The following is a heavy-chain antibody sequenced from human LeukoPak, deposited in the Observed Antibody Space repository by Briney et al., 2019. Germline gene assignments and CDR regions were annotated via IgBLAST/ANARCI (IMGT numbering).Heavy chain of an antibody. D-gene: IGHD2-2*01. J-gene: IGHJ4*02. CDR3: ALQSVYCSSTSCYGTFDY. V-gene: IGHV3-48*03. CDR1: GFTFSSYE. Sequence: AGGSPRLSCAASGFTFSSYEMNWVRQAPGKGLEWVSYISSSGSTIYYADSVKGRFTISRDNAKNSLYLQMNSLRAEDTAVYYCALQSVYCSSTSCYGTFDYWGQGTLVTVSS. CDR2: ISSSGSTI.